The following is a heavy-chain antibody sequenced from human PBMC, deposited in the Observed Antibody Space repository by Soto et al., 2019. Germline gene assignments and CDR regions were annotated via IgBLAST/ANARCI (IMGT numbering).Heavy chain of an antibody. Sequence: SETLSLTCTVSGDSMRSYYWTWIRQPPGKGLELIGYIYYSGSTRYNPSLKSRVTISVDMSKNQFSLKLSSVIAADTAVYYCARAYGGFDNGLDVWGQGTAVTVSS. V-gene: IGHV4-59*01. CDR1: GDSMRSYY. CDR3: ARAYGGFDNGLDV. CDR2: IYYSGST. J-gene: IGHJ6*02. D-gene: IGHD5-12*01.